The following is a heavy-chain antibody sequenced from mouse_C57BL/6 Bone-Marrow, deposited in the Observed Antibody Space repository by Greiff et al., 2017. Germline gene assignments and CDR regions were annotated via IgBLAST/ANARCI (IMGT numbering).Heavy chain of an antibody. Sequence: VQLQQPGAELVKPGASVKMSCKASGYTFTSYWITWVKQRPGQGLAWIGDIYPGSGSTNYNEKLKSKATLTVDTSSSTAYMQLSSLTSEDSAVYYCARPYYSNYWYFYVWGTGTTVTVSS. CDR3: ARPYYSNYWYFYV. CDR1: GYTFTSYW. J-gene: IGHJ1*03. D-gene: IGHD2-5*01. V-gene: IGHV1-55*01. CDR2: IYPGSGST.